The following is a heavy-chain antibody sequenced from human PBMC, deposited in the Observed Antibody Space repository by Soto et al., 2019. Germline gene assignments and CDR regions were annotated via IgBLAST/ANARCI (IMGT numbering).Heavy chain of an antibody. J-gene: IGHJ4*02. D-gene: IGHD2-15*01. CDR1: GGSITTGGYY. CDR2: RYYSEST. CDR3: ARTKCSGGSCYSWSLDY. V-gene: IGHV4-31*03. Sequence: MPSETLSLTCTFSGGSITTGGYYWSWIRQLPGKGLEWIGHRYYSESTYYNPSLKSRVSISLDTSKNQFSLKLSFVTAADTAMYYCARTKCSGGSCYSWSLDYWGQGTPVTVSS.